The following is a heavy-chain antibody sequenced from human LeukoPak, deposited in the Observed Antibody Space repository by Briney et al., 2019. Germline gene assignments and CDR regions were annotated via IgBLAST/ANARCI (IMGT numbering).Heavy chain of an antibody. D-gene: IGHD4-11*01. CDR3: ARDRSNSDF. Sequence: ASVKVSCKTSGYKFKTFGISWVRQAPGQGLEWMGWIRADKGKTDYAQKFQDRVTLTIDTSTSTAYMELRSLTSDDTATYYCARDRSNSDFWGQGPLVTV. CDR2: IRADKGKT. CDR1: GYKFKTFG. V-gene: IGHV1-18*01. J-gene: IGHJ4*02.